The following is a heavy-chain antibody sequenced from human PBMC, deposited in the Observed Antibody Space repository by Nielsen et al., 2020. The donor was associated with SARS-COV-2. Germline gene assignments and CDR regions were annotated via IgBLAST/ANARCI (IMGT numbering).Heavy chain of an antibody. V-gene: IGHV4-31*03. CDR1: GGSISSGGYY. CDR2: IYYSGST. D-gene: IGHD5-18*01. J-gene: IGHJ5*02. Sequence: SETLSLTCTVSGGSISSGGYYWSWIRQHPGKGLEWIGYIYYSGSTYYNPSLKSRVTISVDTSKNQFSLKLSSVTAADTAVYYCAREGARRYSYGYWFDPWGQGTLVTVSS. CDR3: AREGARRYSYGYWFDP.